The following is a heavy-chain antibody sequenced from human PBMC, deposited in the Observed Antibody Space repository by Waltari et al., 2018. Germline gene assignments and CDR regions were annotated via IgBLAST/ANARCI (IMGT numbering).Heavy chain of an antibody. CDR3: ARVLIRTSGLNFDX. D-gene: IGHD3-16*01. CDR1: YWSISSRSYY. Sequence: QQESGPSLVKPSETLSLTCTVSYWSISSRSYYWGWIRLAPGKGLEWIGHIYYSGSSYHNPSLKSRITMSVDSSKNQFSLTLSSVTAADTAVYYCARVLIRTSGLNFDXWGQGSLVTVSS. V-gene: IGHV4-39*07. J-gene: IGHJ4*02. CDR2: IYYSGSS.